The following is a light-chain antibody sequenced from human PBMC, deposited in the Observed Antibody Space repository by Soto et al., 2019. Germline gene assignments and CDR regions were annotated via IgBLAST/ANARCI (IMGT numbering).Light chain of an antibody. Sequence: EIVLTQSPAILSVSPGERATLSCRASRSISRSLAWYQQKPGQAPRLLISDASTRATGIPARFSGSGSGTEFTLTISSLQSEDFALYYCHQYNSWPPGTFGQGTK. CDR1: RSISRS. V-gene: IGKV3-15*01. J-gene: IGKJ2*01. CDR3: HQYNSWPPGT. CDR2: DAS.